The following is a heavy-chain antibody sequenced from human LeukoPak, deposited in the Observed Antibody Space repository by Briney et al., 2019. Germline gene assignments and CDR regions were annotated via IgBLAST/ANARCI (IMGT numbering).Heavy chain of an antibody. Sequence: ASVKVSCKVSRNTLTQLSIHWVRQAPGKGLEWMGGFDPEDGEIIYAQNLEGRVIMTEDTSRDTAYMELRSLRSEDTAVYYCATNGGVTPDYWGQGTQATVSS. CDR3: ATNGGVTPDY. CDR1: RNTLTQLS. CDR2: FDPEDGEI. V-gene: IGHV1-24*01. D-gene: IGHD3-16*01. J-gene: IGHJ4*02.